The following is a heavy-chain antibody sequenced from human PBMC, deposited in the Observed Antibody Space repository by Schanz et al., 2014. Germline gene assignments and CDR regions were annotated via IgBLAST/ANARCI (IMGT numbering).Heavy chain of an antibody. CDR1: GFSFSDYG. J-gene: IGHJ4*02. CDR3: ARDLAGGGNDV. CDR2: ISYHGSER. D-gene: IGHD2-15*01. V-gene: IGHV3-30*03. Sequence: QVQLVESGGGVVQPGRSLRLSCAGSGFSFSDYGMHWVRQAPGRGLEWVAVISYHGSERYYADSVKGRFTISRDTSKNTLYLQMSSLRAEDTAVYYCARDLAGGGNDVWGQGTLVTVSS.